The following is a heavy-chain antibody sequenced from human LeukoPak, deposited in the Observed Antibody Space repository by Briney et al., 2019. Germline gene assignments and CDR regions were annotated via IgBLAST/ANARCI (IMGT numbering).Heavy chain of an antibody. D-gene: IGHD5-18*01. CDR2: ISSGGNTI. V-gene: IGHV3-48*03. CDR3: AREGTAMVSFDY. CDR1: GFTFSSYE. J-gene: IGHJ4*02. Sequence: PGGSLRLSCAASGFTFSSYEMNWVRQAPGKGLEWASYISSGGNTIYYADSVKGRFTISRDNPKNSLYLQMNSLRAEDTAVYYCAREGTAMVSFDYWGQGTLVTVSS.